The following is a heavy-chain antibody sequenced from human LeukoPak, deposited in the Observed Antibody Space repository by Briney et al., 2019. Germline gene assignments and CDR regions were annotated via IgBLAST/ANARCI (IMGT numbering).Heavy chain of an antibody. CDR1: GGSFSGYY. Sequence: PSETLSLTCAVYGGSFSGYYWSWIRQPPGKGLEWIGEINHSGSTNYNPSLKSRVTISVDTSKNQFSLKLSSVTAADTAVYYCASRGYSGYDQADFDYWGQGTLVTVSS. CDR2: INHSGST. J-gene: IGHJ4*02. CDR3: ASRGYSGYDQADFDY. V-gene: IGHV4-34*01. D-gene: IGHD5-12*01.